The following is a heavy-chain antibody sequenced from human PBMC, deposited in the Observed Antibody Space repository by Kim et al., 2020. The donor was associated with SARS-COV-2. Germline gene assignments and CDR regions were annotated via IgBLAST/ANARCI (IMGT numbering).Heavy chain of an antibody. CDR2: INPNSGGT. V-gene: IGHV1-2*02. CDR1: GYTFTGYY. J-gene: IGHJ3*02. CDR3: ARHNPRGYYDSTGLDAFDI. D-gene: IGHD3-22*01. Sequence: ASVKVSCKASGYTFTGYYMHWVRQAPGQGLEWMGWINPNSGGTNYAQKFQGRVTMTRDTSISTAYMELSRLRSDDTAVYYCARHNPRGYYDSTGLDAFDIWGQGTMVTVSS.